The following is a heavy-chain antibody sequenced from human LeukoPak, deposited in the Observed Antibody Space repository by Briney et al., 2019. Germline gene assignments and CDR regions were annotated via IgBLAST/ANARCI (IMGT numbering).Heavy chain of an antibody. CDR3: ARGQSGYYDY. J-gene: IGHJ4*02. D-gene: IGHD3-3*01. Sequence: SETLSLTCTVSGGSINNYYWSWIRQPAAKGLEWIGRVYPSGITSYNPSLKSRVTMSLDTSKNHISLKVTSVTAADTAVYYCARGQSGYYDYWGQGTLVTVSS. V-gene: IGHV4-4*07. CDR2: VYPSGIT. CDR1: GGSINNYY.